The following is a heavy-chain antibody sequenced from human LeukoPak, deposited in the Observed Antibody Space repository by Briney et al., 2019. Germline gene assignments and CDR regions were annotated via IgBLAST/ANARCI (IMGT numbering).Heavy chain of an antibody. D-gene: IGHD3-22*01. V-gene: IGHV1-69*01. CDR1: GGTFSSYA. J-gene: IGHJ3*02. Sequence: GSSVKVSCKASGGTFSSYAISWVRQAPGQGLEWMGGIIPIFGTANYAQKFQGSVTITADESTSTAYMELSSLGSEDTAVYYCAAWNHDYYDSSGYYLTPPGAFDIWGQGTMVTVSS. CDR3: AAWNHDYYDSSGYYLTPPGAFDI. CDR2: IIPIFGTA.